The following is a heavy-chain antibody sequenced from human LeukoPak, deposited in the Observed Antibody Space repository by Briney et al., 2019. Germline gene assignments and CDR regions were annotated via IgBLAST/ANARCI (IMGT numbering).Heavy chain of an antibody. J-gene: IGHJ6*03. D-gene: IGHD1-1*01. V-gene: IGHV3-23*01. CDR1: GFTFSSYA. CDR3: ARDPTGTSYYYYYYMDV. CDR2: ISGGGGST. Sequence: GGSLRLSCAASGFTFSSYAMSWVRQAPGKGLEWVSAISGGGGSTYYADSVKGRFTISRDNAKNSLYLQMNSLRAEDTAVYYCARDPTGTSYYYYYYMDVWGKGTTVTVSS.